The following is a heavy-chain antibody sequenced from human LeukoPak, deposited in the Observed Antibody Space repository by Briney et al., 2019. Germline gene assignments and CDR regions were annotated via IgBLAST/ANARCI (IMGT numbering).Heavy chain of an antibody. Sequence: ASVKVSCKASGCTFTSYYMHWVRQAPGQGLEWMGIINPSGGSTSYAQKFQGRVTMTRDTSTSTVYMELSSLRSEDTAMYYCARGERWLHMLGDAFDIWGQGTMVTVSS. J-gene: IGHJ3*02. V-gene: IGHV1-46*01. CDR1: GCTFTSYY. CDR3: ARGERWLHMLGDAFDI. D-gene: IGHD5-24*01. CDR2: INPSGGST.